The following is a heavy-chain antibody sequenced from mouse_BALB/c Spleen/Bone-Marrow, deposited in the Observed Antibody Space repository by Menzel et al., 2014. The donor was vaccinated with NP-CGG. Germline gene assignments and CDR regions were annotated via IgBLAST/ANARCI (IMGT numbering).Heavy chain of an antibody. V-gene: IGHV1-9*01. CDR2: ILPGSDNT. J-gene: IGHJ2*01. Sequence: VQLVESGGELMKPGASVKISCKATGYTFSNYWIQWVKQRPGHGPEWIGEILPGSDNTNYNEKFKGKATFTADTSSNTAYVQLSSLTSEDSAVYYCARGNPFDFWGQGTTLTVSS. CDR3: ARGNPFDF. CDR1: GYTFSNYW.